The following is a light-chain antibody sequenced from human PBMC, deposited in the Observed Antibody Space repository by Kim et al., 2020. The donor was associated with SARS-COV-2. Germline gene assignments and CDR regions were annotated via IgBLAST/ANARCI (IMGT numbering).Light chain of an antibody. V-gene: IGKV1-5*03. CDR3: QQYSNYPYT. J-gene: IGKJ2*01. Sequence: SEAVGDRVTITCRASQSISTWLAWYQQKPGRAPKLLIYKASNLESGVPSRFSGSGSGTEFTLTISSLQPDDFATYYCQQYSNYPYTFGQGTKLEI. CDR1: QSISTW. CDR2: KAS.